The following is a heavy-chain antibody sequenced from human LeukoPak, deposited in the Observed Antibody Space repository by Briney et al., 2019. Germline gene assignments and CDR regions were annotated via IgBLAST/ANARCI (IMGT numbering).Heavy chain of an antibody. V-gene: IGHV4-39*01. CDR1: GGSISSSSYY. J-gene: IGHJ4*02. CDR3: ASPAGDSSYYFDY. D-gene: IGHD4-17*01. Sequence: PSETLSLTCTVSGGSISSSSYYWGWIRQPPGKGLEWIGSIYYSGSTYYNPSLKTRVTISVDTSKNQFSLKLTAVTAADTSVYSCASPAGDSSYYFDYWGPGTLVTVSS. CDR2: IYYSGST.